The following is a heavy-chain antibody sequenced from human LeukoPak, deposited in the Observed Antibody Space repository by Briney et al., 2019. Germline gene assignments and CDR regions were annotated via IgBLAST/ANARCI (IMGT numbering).Heavy chain of an antibody. J-gene: IGHJ5*02. CDR3: AREELGSSLGFDP. Sequence: GGSLRLSCAASEFTFSSYSMNWVRQPPGKGLEWVAVISFDGSNKYYADSVKGRFTISRDNSKNTLYLQMNSLRAEDTAVYYCAREELGSSLGFDPWGQGTLVTVSS. CDR2: ISFDGSNK. D-gene: IGHD3-16*01. CDR1: EFTFSSYS. V-gene: IGHV3-30*03.